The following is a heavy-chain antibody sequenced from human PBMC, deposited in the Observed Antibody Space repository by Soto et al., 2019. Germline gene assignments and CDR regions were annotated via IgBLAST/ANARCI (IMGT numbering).Heavy chain of an antibody. CDR3: ARRSRSSSGWYFLDY. Sequence: QVQLQESGPGLVKPSETLSLTCTVSGGSISSDSWSWIRQSPGKALEWIGYSYYNGVTKYNRSLKSRVTISVDTSQNQFSLRLTSVTAADTAVYYCARRSRSSSGWYFLDYWGQGTLVTVSS. J-gene: IGHJ4*02. V-gene: IGHV4-59*01. CDR2: SYYNGVT. CDR1: GGSISSDS. D-gene: IGHD6-19*01.